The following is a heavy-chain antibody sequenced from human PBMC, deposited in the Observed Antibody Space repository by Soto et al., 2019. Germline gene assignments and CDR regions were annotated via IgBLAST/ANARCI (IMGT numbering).Heavy chain of an antibody. CDR2: INAGNGNT. D-gene: IGHD3-10*01. V-gene: IGHV1-3*01. CDR3: ARVPQPILWFGEDPDAFDI. CDR1: GYTFTSYA. Sequence: GASVKVSCKASGYTFTSYAMHWVRQAPGRRLEWMGWINAGNGNTKYSQKFQGRVTITRDTSASTAYMELSSLRSEDTAVYYCARVPQPILWFGEDPDAFDIWGQGTMVTVSS. J-gene: IGHJ3*02.